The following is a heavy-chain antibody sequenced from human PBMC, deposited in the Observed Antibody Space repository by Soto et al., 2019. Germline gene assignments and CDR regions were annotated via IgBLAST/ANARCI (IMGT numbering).Heavy chain of an antibody. J-gene: IGHJ4*02. CDR3: AGLYSSSSGYFDY. CDR2: IYYSGST. Sequence: SETLSLTCTVSGGSISSGGYYWSWIRQHPGKGLEWIGYIYYSGSTYYNPSLKSRVTISVDTSKNQFSLKLRSVTAADTAVYYCAGLYSSSSGYFDYWGQGTLVTVSS. D-gene: IGHD6-6*01. CDR1: GGSISSGGYY. V-gene: IGHV4-31*03.